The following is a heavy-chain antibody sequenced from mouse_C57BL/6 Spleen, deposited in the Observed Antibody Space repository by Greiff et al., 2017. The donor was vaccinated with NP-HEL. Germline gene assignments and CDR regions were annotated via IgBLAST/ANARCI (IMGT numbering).Heavy chain of an antibody. V-gene: IGHV3-6*01. J-gene: IGHJ4*01. Sequence: EVKLKESGPGLVKPSQSLSLTCSVTGYSITSGYYWNWIRQFPGNKLEWMGYISYDGSNNYNPSLKNRISITRDTSKNQFFLKLNSVTTEDTATYYCAREEGAMDYWGQGTSVTVSS. CDR3: AREEGAMDY. CDR1: GYSITSGYY. CDR2: ISYDGSN.